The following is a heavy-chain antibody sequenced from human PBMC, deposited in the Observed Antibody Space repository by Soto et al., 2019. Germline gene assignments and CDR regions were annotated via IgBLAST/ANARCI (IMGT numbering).Heavy chain of an antibody. V-gene: IGHV4-4*07. D-gene: IGHD2-8*01. J-gene: IGHJ4*02. CDR3: ARDPGYCTNGVCPIFDF. CDR1: GGSISTYF. CDR2: IYTTGST. Sequence: KPSETLSLTCTVSGGSISTYFWSWVRQPAGGGLEGIGRIYTTGSTNYNPSLKSRVTMSLDTSRNQFSLKLSSVTAADTAVSYCARDPGYCTNGVCPIFDFWGQGVLVTVSS.